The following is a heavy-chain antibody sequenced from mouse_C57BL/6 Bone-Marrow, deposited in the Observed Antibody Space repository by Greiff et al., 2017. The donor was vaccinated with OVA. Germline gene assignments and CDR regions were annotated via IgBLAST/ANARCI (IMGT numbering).Heavy chain of an antibody. CDR3: ARSGLGYPWFAY. Sequence: EVQLQQSGPELVKPGASVKMSCKASGYTFTDYNMHWVKQSHGKSLEWIGYINPNNGGTSYNQKFKGKATLTVNKSSSTAYMELRSLTSEDSAVYYCARSGLGYPWFAYWGQGTLVTVSA. V-gene: IGHV1-22*01. CDR1: GYTFTDYN. J-gene: IGHJ3*01. CDR2: INPNNGGT. D-gene: IGHD2-2*01.